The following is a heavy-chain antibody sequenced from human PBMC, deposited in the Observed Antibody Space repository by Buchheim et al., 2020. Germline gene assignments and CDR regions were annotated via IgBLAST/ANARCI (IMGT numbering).Heavy chain of an antibody. D-gene: IGHD2-2*01. CDR1: GFTFSSYG. CDR2: ISESSDR. J-gene: IGHJ6*02. CDR3: ARDLSTNYPSGMDV. Sequence: VQLVESGGGVVQPGRSLRLSCAASGFTFSSYGMHWVRQAPGKGLEWVSFISESSDRYYAESMKGRVTISRDNAKNSLYLQRSSLRVEDTAMYYCARDLSTNYPSGMDVWGQGTT. V-gene: IGHV3-21*01.